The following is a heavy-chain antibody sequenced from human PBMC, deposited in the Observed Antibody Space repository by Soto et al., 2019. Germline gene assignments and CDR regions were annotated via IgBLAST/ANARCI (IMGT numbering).Heavy chain of an antibody. CDR2: IYYSGNT. CDR3: ARGVSAGVDD. Sequence: SETLSLTCTVSGGSVGSGSYYWSWIRQPLGKGLEWIGYIYYSGNTDYNPSLRGRATISVDKAKNHFSMQLTSVTSDDTAFYYCARGVSAGVDDWGQGTLVTVSS. J-gene: IGHJ4*02. D-gene: IGHD1-26*01. V-gene: IGHV4-61*03. CDR1: GGSVGSGSYY.